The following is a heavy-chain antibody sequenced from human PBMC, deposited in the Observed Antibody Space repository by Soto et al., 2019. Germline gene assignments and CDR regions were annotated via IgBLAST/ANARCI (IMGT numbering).Heavy chain of an antibody. D-gene: IGHD3-16*02. V-gene: IGHV4-34*01. J-gene: IGHJ5*02. Sequence: PSETLSLTCAVYGGSFSGYDWSGIRQPPGKGLEWIGEINHSGSTNYNPSLKSRVTISVDTSKNQFSLKLSSVTAADTAVYYCARFYDYVWGSYRGNWFDPWGQGTLVTVSS. CDR1: GGSFSGYD. CDR2: INHSGST. CDR3: ARFYDYVWGSYRGNWFDP.